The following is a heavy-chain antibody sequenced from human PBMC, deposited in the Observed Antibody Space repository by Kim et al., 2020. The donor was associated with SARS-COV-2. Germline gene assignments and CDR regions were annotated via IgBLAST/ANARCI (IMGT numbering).Heavy chain of an antibody. CDR3: VRDSLNGGTDV. Sequence: GGSLRLSCVASGFTFADSAIHWVRQAPGRGLEWVSGILSKGGTTGYVDSVKGRFTISRDNAKTSLYLQMNSLTTEDTASYYCVRDSLNGGTDVWGKGTTV. V-gene: IGHV3-9*01. CDR1: GFTFADSA. CDR2: ILSKGGTT. J-gene: IGHJ6*03. D-gene: IGHD2-8*01.